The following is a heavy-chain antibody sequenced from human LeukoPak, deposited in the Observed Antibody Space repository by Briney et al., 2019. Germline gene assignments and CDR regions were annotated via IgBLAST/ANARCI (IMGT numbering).Heavy chain of an antibody. CDR3: ARSLSYSSSWYVDY. J-gene: IGHJ4*02. CDR1: GGSIRSSYYY. V-gene: IGHV4-39*01. D-gene: IGHD6-13*01. Sequence: SETLSLTCTVSGGSIRSSYYYWGWIRQPPGKGLEWIESIYDSGSTYYNPSLKSRVTISVDTSKNQFSLKLNSVTAADTAVYYCARSLSYSSSWYVDYWGQGTLVTVSS. CDR2: IYDSGST.